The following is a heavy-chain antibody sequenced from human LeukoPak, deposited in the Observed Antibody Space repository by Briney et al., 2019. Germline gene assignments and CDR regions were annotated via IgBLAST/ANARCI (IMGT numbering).Heavy chain of an antibody. J-gene: IGHJ4*02. CDR2: IYYSGST. CDR1: GGSISSYY. CDR3: ARDVGARLPGY. D-gene: IGHD6-6*01. V-gene: IGHV4-59*12. Sequence: MASETLSLTCTVSGGSISSYYWSWIRQPPGKGLEWIGYIYYSGSTNYNPSLKSRVTISVDTSKNQFSLKLSSVTAADTAVYYCARDVGARLPGYWGQGILVTVSS.